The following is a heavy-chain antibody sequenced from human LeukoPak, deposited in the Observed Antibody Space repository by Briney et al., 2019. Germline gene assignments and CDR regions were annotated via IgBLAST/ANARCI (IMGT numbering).Heavy chain of an antibody. Sequence: APVKVSCKASGYTFTSYGISWVRQAPGQGLEWMGWISAYNGNTNYAQKLQGRVTMTTDTSTSTAYMELRSLRSDDTAVYYCARDTRRFGSGSHYPDYWGQGTLVTVSS. D-gene: IGHD3-10*01. J-gene: IGHJ4*02. V-gene: IGHV1-18*01. CDR1: GYTFTSYG. CDR3: ARDTRRFGSGSHYPDY. CDR2: ISAYNGNT.